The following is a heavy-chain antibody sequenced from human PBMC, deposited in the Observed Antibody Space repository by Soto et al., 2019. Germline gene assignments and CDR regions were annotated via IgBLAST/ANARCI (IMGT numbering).Heavy chain of an antibody. CDR1: GGSFRSYA. CDR2: IIPIFGTP. V-gene: IGHV1-69*12. J-gene: IGHJ5*01. Sequence: QVQLVQSGAEVKKPGSSVKVSCKASGGSFRSYAVNWVRQAPGQGLECLGGIIPIFGTPNYAQEFHGRVSITADESTSTVYMDLISLTSEDTAVYYCAYSANHRYFFDSWGQGTLVTVSS. D-gene: IGHD5-18*01. CDR3: AYSANHRYFFDS.